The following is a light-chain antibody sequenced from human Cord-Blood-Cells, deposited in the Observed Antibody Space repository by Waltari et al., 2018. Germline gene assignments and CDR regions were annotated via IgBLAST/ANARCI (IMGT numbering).Light chain of an antibody. Sequence: QSALTQPASVSGSPGQXXXXSXTGTXXDVGGYNXXXWYQQHPGKAPKLMIYDVSNRPSGVSNRFSGSKSGNTASLTISGLQAEDEADYYCSSYTSSSTWVFGGGTKLTVL. CDR3: SSYTSSSTWV. CDR2: DVS. CDR1: XXDVGGYNX. V-gene: IGLV2-14*03. J-gene: IGLJ3*02.